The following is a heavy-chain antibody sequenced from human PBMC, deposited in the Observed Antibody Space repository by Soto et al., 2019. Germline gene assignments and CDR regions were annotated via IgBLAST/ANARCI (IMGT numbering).Heavy chain of an antibody. J-gene: IGHJ6*02. D-gene: IGHD3-10*01. V-gene: IGHV3-33*01. CDR1: GFTFSSYG. CDR2: KWYDGSNK. CDR3: ARESEYYGSGVYEGGVDV. Sequence: QVQLVESGGGVVQPGRSLRLSCAASGFTFSSYGMHWVRQAPGKGLEWVAVKWYDGSNKYYADSVKGRFNISRDNSKNTLYLQMNSLGAEDTAVYDCARESEYYGSGVYEGGVDVWGQGTTVTVSS.